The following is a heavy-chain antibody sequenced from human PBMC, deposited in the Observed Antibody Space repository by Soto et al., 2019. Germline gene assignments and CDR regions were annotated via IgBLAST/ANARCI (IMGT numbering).Heavy chain of an antibody. CDR1: GGSISSSSYY. CDR2: IYYSGST. Sequence: QLQLQESGPGLVKPSETLSLTCTVSGGSISSSSYYWGWIRQPPGKGLEWIGSIYYSGSTYYNPSLKSRVTISVATSKNQFSLKLSSVTAADTAVYYCARSLWYGVAYYFDYWGQGTLVTVSS. J-gene: IGHJ4*02. CDR3: ARSLWYGVAYYFDY. D-gene: IGHD2-15*01. V-gene: IGHV4-39*01.